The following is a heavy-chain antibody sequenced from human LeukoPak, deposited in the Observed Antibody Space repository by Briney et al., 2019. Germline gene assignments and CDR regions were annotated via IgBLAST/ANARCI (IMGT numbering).Heavy chain of an antibody. D-gene: IGHD3-10*01. V-gene: IGHV5-51*01. CDR3: ARPGAAGSGSYFDAFDI. J-gene: IGHJ3*02. CDR2: IYPGDSDT. Sequence: GESLKISCKGSGYSFTNYWIAWVRQMPGKGLEWMGIIYPGDSDTRYSPSFQGQVTISADKSISTAYLQWSSLKASDSAMCYCARPGAAGSGSYFDAFDIWGQGTMVTVSS. CDR1: GYSFTNYW.